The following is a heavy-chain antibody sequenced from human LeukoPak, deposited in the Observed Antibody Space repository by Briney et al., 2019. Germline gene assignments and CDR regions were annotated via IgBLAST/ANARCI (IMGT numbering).Heavy chain of an antibody. CDR2: ISGSGGST. CDR3: ASGRGYYDY. D-gene: IGHD3-22*01. Sequence: GGSLIPSCAASGFTFSDSYMSWVRQAPGKGLEWVSAISGSGGSTYYADSVKGRFTISRDNSKNTLYLQMNSLRADDTAIYYCASGRGYYDYWGQGTLVTVSS. CDR1: GFTFSDSY. V-gene: IGHV3-23*01. J-gene: IGHJ4*02.